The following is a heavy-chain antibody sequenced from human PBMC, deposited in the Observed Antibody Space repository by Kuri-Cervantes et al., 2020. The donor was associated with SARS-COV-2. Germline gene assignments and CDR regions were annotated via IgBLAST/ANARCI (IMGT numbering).Heavy chain of an antibody. V-gene: IGHV1-24*01. CDR3: ALAAVVTPYYFDY. CDR1: GYTLTELS. J-gene: IGHJ4*02. CDR2: FDPEDGET. D-gene: IGHD2-21*02. Sequence: ASVKVSCKVSGYTLTELSMHWVRQAPGKGLEWMGDFDPEDGETIYAQKLQGRVTMTTDTSTSTAYMELRSLRSDDTAVYYCALAAVVTPYYFDYWGQGTLVTVSS.